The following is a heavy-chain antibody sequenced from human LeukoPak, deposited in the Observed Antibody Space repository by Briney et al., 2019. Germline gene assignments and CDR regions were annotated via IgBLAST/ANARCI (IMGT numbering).Heavy chain of an antibody. Sequence: GGSLRLSCAASGFIFSNYWMHWVRQAPGKGLVWVSRISTDGSSTSYANSVKGRFTISRDNAKNTLYLQMNSLRAEDTAVYYCARGGSTPRYAFDIWGQGTMVTVSS. CDR2: ISTDGSST. J-gene: IGHJ3*02. D-gene: IGHD2-2*01. CDR1: GFIFSNYW. CDR3: ARGGSTPRYAFDI. V-gene: IGHV3-74*01.